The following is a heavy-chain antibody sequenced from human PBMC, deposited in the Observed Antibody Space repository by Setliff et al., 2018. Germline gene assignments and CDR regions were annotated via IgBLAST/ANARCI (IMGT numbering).Heavy chain of an antibody. CDR2: ISDTALGI. CDR3: VKDVVGYSSTWPKRDYFDY. J-gene: IGHJ4*02. CDR1: GFTFNTYA. D-gene: IGHD6-13*01. Sequence: PGESLKISCAASGFTFNTYAMSWVRQPPGKGLEWVSSISDTALGIYYADSVRGRFTISRDNSKKTPYLQMNSLRAEDTAVYYCVKDVVGYSSTWPKRDYFDYWGQGTLVTVPQ. V-gene: IGHV3-23*01.